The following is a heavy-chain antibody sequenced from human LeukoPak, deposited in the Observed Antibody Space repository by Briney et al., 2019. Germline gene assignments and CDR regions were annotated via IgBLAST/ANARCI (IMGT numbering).Heavy chain of an antibody. V-gene: IGHV3-48*01. J-gene: IGHJ4*02. CDR3: ARDSGYSGYDSHFDY. CDR2: ITTKTGST. CDR1: GYTFTRYY. Sequence: SLRLSCTASGYTFTRYYMHWVRQAPGQGLEWMGWITTKTGSTYYAHSVKGRFTISRDNAKNTLYLELSRLRAEDTAVYYCARDSGYSGYDSHFDYWGQGTLVTVSS. D-gene: IGHD5-12*01.